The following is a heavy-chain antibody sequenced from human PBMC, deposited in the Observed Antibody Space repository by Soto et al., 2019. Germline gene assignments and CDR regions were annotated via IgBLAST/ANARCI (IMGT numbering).Heavy chain of an antibody. V-gene: IGHV3-33*01. CDR3: ARMYYDYIWGSYRPRGLDV. CDR1: GFTFSSYG. J-gene: IGHJ6*04. Sequence: GGSLRLSCAASGFTFSSYGMHWVRQAPGKGLEWVAVIWYDGSNKYYADSVKGRFTISRDNSKNTLYLQMNSLRAEDTAVYYCARMYYDYIWGSYRPRGLDVWGKGTTVTVS. D-gene: IGHD3-16*02. CDR2: IWYDGSNK.